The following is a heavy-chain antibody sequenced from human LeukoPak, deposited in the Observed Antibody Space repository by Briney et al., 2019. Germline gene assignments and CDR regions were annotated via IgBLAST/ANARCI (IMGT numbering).Heavy chain of an antibody. J-gene: IGHJ5*02. CDR1: GFTFSSYG. D-gene: IGHD6-13*01. CDR3: ASDGAYSSSWYSTDPTSNCFDP. CDR2: IWYDGSNK. V-gene: IGHV3-33*01. Sequence: GGSLRLSCAASGFTFSSYGMHWVRQARGKGREGVAVIWYDGSNKYYADSVKGRFTTPRDNTKNTLYLKMNSLRAEDTAVYYCASDGAYSSSWYSTDPTSNCFDPWGQGTLVTVSS.